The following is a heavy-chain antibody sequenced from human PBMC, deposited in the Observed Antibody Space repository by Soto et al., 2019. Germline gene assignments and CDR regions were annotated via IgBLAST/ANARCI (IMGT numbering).Heavy chain of an antibody. CDR3: ARVSSGYGDRYFDL. CDR2: ISSNGGST. J-gene: IGHJ2*01. V-gene: IGHV3-64*01. D-gene: IGHD4-17*01. Sequence: EVQLVESGGGLVQPGGSLRLSCAASGFTFSSYAMHWVRQAPGKGLEYVSAISSNGGSTYYANSVKGRFTISRDNSKNTLDLQMGSLRAEDMAVYYCARVSSGYGDRYFDLWGRGTLVTVSS. CDR1: GFTFSSYA.